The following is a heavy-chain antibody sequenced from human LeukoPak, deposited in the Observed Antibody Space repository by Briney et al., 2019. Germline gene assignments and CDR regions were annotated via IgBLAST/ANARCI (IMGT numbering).Heavy chain of an antibody. V-gene: IGHV1-2*02. Sequence: ASVKASCKASGYTFTGYYMHWVRQAPGQGLEWMGWIKPNSGGTNYAQKFQGRVTMTRDTSISTAYMELSRLRSDDTAVYYCARGFGQQLVRNDYWGQGTLVTVSS. J-gene: IGHJ4*02. CDR2: IKPNSGGT. CDR3: ARGFGQQLVRNDY. CDR1: GYTFTGYY. D-gene: IGHD6-13*01.